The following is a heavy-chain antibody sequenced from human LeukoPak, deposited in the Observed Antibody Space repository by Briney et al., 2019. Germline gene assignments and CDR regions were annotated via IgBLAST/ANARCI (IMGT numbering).Heavy chain of an antibody. CDR2: ISYDGSNK. J-gene: IGHJ4*02. CDR3: AKEDYSSGFYFDY. D-gene: IGHD6-25*01. CDR1: GFTFSSYG. V-gene: IGHV3-30*18. Sequence: GGSLRLSCAASGFTFSSYGMHWVRQAPGKGLEWVAVISYDGSNKYYADSVKGRFTISRDNSKNTLYLQMNSLRAEDTAVYYCAKEDYSSGFYFDYWGQGTLVTVSS.